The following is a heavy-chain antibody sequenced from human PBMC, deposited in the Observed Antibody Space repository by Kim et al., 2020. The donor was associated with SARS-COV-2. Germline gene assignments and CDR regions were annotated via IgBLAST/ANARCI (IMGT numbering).Heavy chain of an antibody. D-gene: IGHD6-13*01. Sequence: SVKVSCKASGGTFSSYAISWVRQAPGQGLEWMGGIIPIFGTANYAQKFQGRVTITADESTSTAYMELSSLRSEDTAVYYCASSGDGGSSWYSGYYFDYWGQGTLVTVSS. CDR3: ASSGDGGSSWYSGYYFDY. V-gene: IGHV1-69*13. CDR1: GGTFSSYA. J-gene: IGHJ4*02. CDR2: IIPIFGTA.